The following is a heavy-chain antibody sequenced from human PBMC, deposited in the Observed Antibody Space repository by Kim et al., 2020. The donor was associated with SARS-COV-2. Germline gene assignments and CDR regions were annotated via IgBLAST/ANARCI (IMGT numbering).Heavy chain of an antibody. J-gene: IGHJ4*02. CDR3: ARSGVYYGSGSYGY. Sequence: AQKFQGRVTITADKSTSTAYVELSSLRSEDTAVYYCARSGVYYGSGSYGYWGQGTLVTVSS. D-gene: IGHD3-10*01. V-gene: IGHV1-69*02.